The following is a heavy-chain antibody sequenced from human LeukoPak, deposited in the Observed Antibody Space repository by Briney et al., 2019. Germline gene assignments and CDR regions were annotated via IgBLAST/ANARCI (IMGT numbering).Heavy chain of an antibody. D-gene: IGHD6-19*01. CDR2: VSYDGSK. CDR1: GFTFSSYG. Sequence: HPGRSLRLSCAASGFTFSSYGMHWVRQAPGKGLEWVAVVSYDGSKYYADSVKGRFTISRDNAKNSLYLQMNSLRAEDTAVYYCASQYSSGWHYYGMDVWGQGTTVTVSS. CDR3: ASQYSSGWHYYGMDV. V-gene: IGHV3-30*03. J-gene: IGHJ6*02.